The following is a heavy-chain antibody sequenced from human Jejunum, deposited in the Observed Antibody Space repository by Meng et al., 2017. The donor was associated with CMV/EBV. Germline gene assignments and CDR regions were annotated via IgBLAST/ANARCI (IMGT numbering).Heavy chain of an antibody. CDR2: VHRSGDT. D-gene: IGHD1-26*01. V-gene: IGHV4-59*01. J-gene: IGHJ4*02. CDR1: GGSISTYY. Sequence: TVSGGSISTYYWTWVRQMPGKGLEWIGYVHRSGDTKYNPSLKSRVTISVDTAKNQFSVRLTSVTAADTAVYYCARAYSGSYWIEYWGQGTLVTVSS. CDR3: ARAYSGSYWIEY.